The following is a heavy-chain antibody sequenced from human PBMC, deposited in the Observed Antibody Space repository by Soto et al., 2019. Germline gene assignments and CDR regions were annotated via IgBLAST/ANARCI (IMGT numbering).Heavy chain of an antibody. CDR2: ISAYNGNT. D-gene: IGHD6-13*01. CDR3: ASVGQLGRGDYYGMDV. V-gene: IGHV1-18*01. J-gene: IGHJ6*02. Sequence: ASVKVSCKASGYTFTSYGISWVRQAPGQGLEWMGWISAYNGNTNYAQKLQGRVTVTTDTSTSTAYMELRSLRSDDTAVYYCASVGQLGRGDYYGMDVWGQGTTVTVSS. CDR1: GYTFTSYG.